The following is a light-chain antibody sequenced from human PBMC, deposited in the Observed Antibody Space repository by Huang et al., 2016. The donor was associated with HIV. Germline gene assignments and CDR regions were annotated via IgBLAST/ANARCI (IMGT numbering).Light chain of an antibody. Sequence: DVVMTQSPLSLPVTLGQPASISCRSSQSLVHSDGNTYLDWFQQRPGQSPRRLIYKVSNRDSGVPDRVSGSGSGTDFTLKISRVEAEDVGVYYCMQGTHSPPWTFGQGTKVEFK. CDR3: MQGTHSPPWT. V-gene: IGKV2-30*02. CDR1: QSLVHSDGNTY. CDR2: KVS. J-gene: IGKJ1*01.